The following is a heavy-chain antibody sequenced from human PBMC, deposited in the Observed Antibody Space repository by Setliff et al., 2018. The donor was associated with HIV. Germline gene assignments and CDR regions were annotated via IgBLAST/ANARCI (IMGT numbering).Heavy chain of an antibody. CDR1: GGTFSSYA. V-gene: IGHV1-18*01. J-gene: IGHJ4*01. Sequence: ASVKVSCKASGGTFSSYAISWVRQAPGQGLEWMGWISAYNGNTNYAQKLQGRVTMTTDTSTNTAYMELRSLRSDDTAVYYCARDARWLQFPYFDYWGQGTLVTVSS. CDR2: ISAYNGNT. CDR3: ARDARWLQFPYFDY. D-gene: IGHD5-12*01.